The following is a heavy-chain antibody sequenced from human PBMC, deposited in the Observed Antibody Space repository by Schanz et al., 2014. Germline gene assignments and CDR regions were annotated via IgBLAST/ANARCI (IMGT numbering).Heavy chain of an antibody. CDR2: MNTTTGNR. CDR1: GYSFTTYD. J-gene: IGHJ4*02. V-gene: IGHV1-8*01. D-gene: IGHD1-1*01. CDR3: AIHDGDRAL. Sequence: QVQLVQSGAEVKKPGASVRVSCKASGYSFTTYDVNWVRQATGQGLEWMGWMNTTTGNRGYAQNFQGRVTMTRETSLKTAYMEMTDLKVEDAGRYDGAIHDGDRALWGQGTLSAVSS.